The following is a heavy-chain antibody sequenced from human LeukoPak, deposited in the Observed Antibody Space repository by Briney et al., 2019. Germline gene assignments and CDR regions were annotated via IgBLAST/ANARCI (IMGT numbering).Heavy chain of an antibody. CDR2: IIPIFGTA. CDR3: ARAPRGRSWSGYYTYYYYYMDV. V-gene: IGHV1-69*05. CDR1: GGTFSSYA. D-gene: IGHD3-3*01. Sequence: ASVKVSCKASGGTFSSYAISWVRQAPGQGLEWMGRIIPIFGTANYAQKFQGRVTITTDESTSTAYMELSSLRFEDTAVYYCARAPRGRSWSGYYTYYYYYMDVWGKGTTVTVSS. J-gene: IGHJ6*03.